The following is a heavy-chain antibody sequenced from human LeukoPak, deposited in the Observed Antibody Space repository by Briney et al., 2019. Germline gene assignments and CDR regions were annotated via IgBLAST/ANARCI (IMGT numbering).Heavy chain of an antibody. CDR3: AMAGYYFDCSGYGSTY. Sequence: ASVKVSCKASVYTFTSYCISCVRQAPGQGFEWMGCISAYYCNTNCAQKLQGRVTITTDTSTNTAYVAQRRLRSDDTPVYSCAMAGYYFDCSGYGSTYWGQGTLGTVSS. V-gene: IGHV1-18*01. CDR1: VYTFTSYC. CDR2: ISAYYCNT. J-gene: IGHJ4*02. D-gene: IGHD3-22*01.